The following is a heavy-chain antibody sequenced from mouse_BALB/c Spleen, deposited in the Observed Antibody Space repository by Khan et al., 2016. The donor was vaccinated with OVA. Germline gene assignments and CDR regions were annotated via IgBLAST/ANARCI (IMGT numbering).Heavy chain of an antibody. V-gene: IGHV1-4*01. CDR2: INPSSGYT. J-gene: IGHJ2*01. CDR3: ARQSTRASY. Sequence: VQLQQSGAELVKPGASVKMSCKASGYTFTSYTMHWVKQRPGQGLEWIGYINPSSGYTKYNQKFKDKATLTADKSSSTAYMQRSSLTSEDAAVYYCARQSTRASYWGQGTPLTVSS. CDR1: GYTFTSYT. D-gene: IGHD3-1*01.